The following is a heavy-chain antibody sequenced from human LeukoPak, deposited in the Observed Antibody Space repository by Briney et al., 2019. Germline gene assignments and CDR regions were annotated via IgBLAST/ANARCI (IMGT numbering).Heavy chain of an antibody. CDR1: ALIFSGSD. J-gene: IGHJ5*02. CDR2: IKIRTDNYVT. Sequence: PGGSLRLSCVASALIFSGSDVHWFRQASGKGLEWVGRIKIRTDNYVTAYAASVKGRFTLSRDDSNNRAYLQMNSLKTEDAAVYYCRLRSIEGLFQWFDPWGQGTLVTVSP. CDR3: RLRSIEGLFQWFDP. D-gene: IGHD3-16*02. V-gene: IGHV3-73*01.